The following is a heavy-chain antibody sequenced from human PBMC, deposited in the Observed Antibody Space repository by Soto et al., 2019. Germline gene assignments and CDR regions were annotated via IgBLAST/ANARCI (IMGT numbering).Heavy chain of an antibody. CDR2: ISSNGGST. Sequence: VQLVESGGGLVQPGGSLRLSCAASGFTFSSYAMHWVRQAPGKGLEYVSAISSNGGSTYYANSVKGRFTISRDNSKNTLYLQMGSLRAEDMAVYYCARDYCSSTSCKFDPWGQGTLVTVSS. J-gene: IGHJ5*02. CDR1: GFTFSSYA. V-gene: IGHV3-64*01. D-gene: IGHD2-2*01. CDR3: ARDYCSSTSCKFDP.